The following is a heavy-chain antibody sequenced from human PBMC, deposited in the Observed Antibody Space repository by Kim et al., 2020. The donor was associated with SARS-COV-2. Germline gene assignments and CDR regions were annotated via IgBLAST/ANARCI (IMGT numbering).Heavy chain of an antibody. D-gene: IGHD3-22*01. Sequence: SETLSLTCTVSGGSVSSGSYYWSWIRQPPGKGLEWIGYIYYSGSTNYNPSLKSRVTISVGTSKNQFSLKLSSVTAADTAVYYCAREGYYDSSGYFKTDAFDIWGQGTMVTVSS. V-gene: IGHV4-61*01. CDR2: IYYSGST. CDR1: GGSVSSGSYY. J-gene: IGHJ3*02. CDR3: AREGYYDSSGYFKTDAFDI.